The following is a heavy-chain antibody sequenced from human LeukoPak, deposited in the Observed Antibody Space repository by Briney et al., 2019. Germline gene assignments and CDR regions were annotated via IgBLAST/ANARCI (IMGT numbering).Heavy chain of an antibody. J-gene: IGHJ3*02. D-gene: IGHD2-15*01. CDR3: ARGGAYHAFDI. CDR1: GFIFRSYW. CDR2: INNEGTGT. Sequence: PGGSLRLSCAASGFIFRSYWMYWVRQAPGKGLVWVSRINNEGTGTTFADSVKGRFPISRDNARNTLYLQMNSLRAEDTAVYYCARGGAYHAFDIWGQGTMVTVSS. V-gene: IGHV3-74*01.